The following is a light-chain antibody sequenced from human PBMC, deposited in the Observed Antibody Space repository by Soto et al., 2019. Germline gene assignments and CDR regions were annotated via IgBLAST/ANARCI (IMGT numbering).Light chain of an antibody. V-gene: IGKV3-20*01. CDR3: QQFSSYPLT. CDR2: DAS. J-gene: IGKJ4*01. CDR1: QTVRNTY. Sequence: VCTECPSTLTLSPGASATPSCRASQTVRNTYLAWYQQKPGQAPRLLIYDASSRATGIPDRFSGGGSGTDVTPTTIRREPADFAVYYCQQFSSYPLTFGGGTKVDI.